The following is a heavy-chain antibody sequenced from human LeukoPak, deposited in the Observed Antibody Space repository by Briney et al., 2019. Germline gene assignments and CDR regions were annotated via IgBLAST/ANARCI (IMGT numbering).Heavy chain of an antibody. V-gene: IGHV3-23*01. CDR3: AKDLHPFSRGPAAFDI. CDR1: GFTFSSYA. CDR2: ISGSGGST. J-gene: IGHJ3*02. Sequence: GGSLRLSCAASGFTFSSYAMSWVRQAPGKGLEWVSAISGSGGSTYYADSVKGRFTISRDNSKNTLYLQMNSLRAEDTAVYYCAKDLHPFSRGPAAFDIWGQGTMVTASS.